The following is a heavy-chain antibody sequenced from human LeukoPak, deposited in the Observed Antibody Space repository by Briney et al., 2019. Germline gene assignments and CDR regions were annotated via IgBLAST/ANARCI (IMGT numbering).Heavy chain of an antibody. D-gene: IGHD1-14*01. V-gene: IGHV3-30*18. J-gene: IGHJ5*02. CDR3: AKDEDESITGGNWFDP. CDR1: GFTFSSYG. CDR2: ISYDGSNK. Sequence: GGSLRLSCAASGFTFSSYGMHWVRQAPGKGLEWAAVISYDGSNKYYADSVKGRFTISRDNSKNTLYLQMNSLRGEDRAVYYCAKDEDESITGGNWFDPWGQGTLVTVSS.